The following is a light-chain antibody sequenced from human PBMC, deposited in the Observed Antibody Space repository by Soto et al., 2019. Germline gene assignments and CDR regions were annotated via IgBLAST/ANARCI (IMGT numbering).Light chain of an antibody. CDR3: RSYDSSLSCYV. Sequence: QPVLTQTPSVSGAPGRRVTISCTGSSSKIGAGYHVHWYQQLPGTAPKLLIFANNIRPSGVPYRFSGSKSGTSASLAITGLQAEDEADDYCRSYDSSLSCYVFGTGTKVTV. CDR2: ANN. J-gene: IGLJ1*01. V-gene: IGLV1-40*01. CDR1: SSKIGAGYH.